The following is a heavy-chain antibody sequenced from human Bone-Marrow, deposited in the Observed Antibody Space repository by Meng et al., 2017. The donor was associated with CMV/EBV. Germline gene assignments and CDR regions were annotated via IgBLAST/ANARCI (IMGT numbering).Heavy chain of an antibody. Sequence: GESLKISCAASGFTFSSYAMHWVRQAPGKGLEWVAVISYDGSNKYYIDSVKGRFTISRDNSKNTLYLQMNSLRAEDTAVYYCAKISIKAAGGYWGQGTLVTVSS. CDR1: GFTFSSYA. V-gene: IGHV3-30*04. J-gene: IGHJ4*02. CDR2: ISYDGSNK. CDR3: AKISIKAAGGY. D-gene: IGHD6-13*01.